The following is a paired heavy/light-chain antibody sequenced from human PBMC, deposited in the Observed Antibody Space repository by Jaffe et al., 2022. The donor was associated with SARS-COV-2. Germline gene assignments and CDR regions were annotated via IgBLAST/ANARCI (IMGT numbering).Heavy chain of an antibody. Sequence: QVQVVESGGGVVQPGRSLRLSCVVSGFNFSTYGMHWVRQAPGKGLEWVAVIWFDGSDKYYADSVKGRFTIARDNSENTLYLQMNSLRVDDTAVYFCARDRGGHNWNDGGDFDSWGQGILVTVSS. D-gene: IGHD1-1*01. V-gene: IGHV3-33*01. CDR2: IWFDGSDK. CDR1: GFNFSTYG. J-gene: IGHJ4*02. CDR3: ARDRGGHNWNDGGDFDS.
Light chain of an antibody. CDR3: QQTHSFPLT. J-gene: IGKJ2*01. CDR1: QDISNW. V-gene: IGKV1-12*01. Sequence: DIQMTQSPSSVSASVGDRVTITCRASQDISNWLAWYQQKPGKAPKLLIFGAITLQSGVPPRFSGRGSGTDFTLTISSLQPEDFATYYCQQTHSFPLTFGQGTKLEI. CDR2: GAI.